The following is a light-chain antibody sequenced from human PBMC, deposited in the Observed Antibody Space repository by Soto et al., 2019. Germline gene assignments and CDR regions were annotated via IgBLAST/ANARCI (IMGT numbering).Light chain of an antibody. CDR1: QDISNY. CDR3: QQYDNLPS. J-gene: IGKJ4*01. CDR2: DAS. Sequence: DIQMTQSPSSLSASVGDRVTITCQASQDISNYLNWYHQKPGKAPKLLIYDASNLETGVPSRFSGSGSWTDFTFTISILQPEDIATYYCQQYDNLPSFGGGTKVEIK. V-gene: IGKV1-33*01.